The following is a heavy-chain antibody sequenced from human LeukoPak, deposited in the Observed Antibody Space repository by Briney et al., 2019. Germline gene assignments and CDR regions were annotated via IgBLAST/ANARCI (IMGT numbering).Heavy chain of an antibody. CDR3: ARGHYDVLAASYKWTPDY. Sequence: PGGSLRLSCAASGFTFSTCNMNWVRQAPGKGLEWVSSITSGGDYIYYADSVKGRFTTSRDNAKNSLSLQLNSLRVEDTAVYYCARGHYDVLAASYKWTPDYWGQGTLVTVSS. J-gene: IGHJ4*02. V-gene: IGHV3-21*01. D-gene: IGHD3-9*01. CDR2: ITSGGDYI. CDR1: GFTFSTCN.